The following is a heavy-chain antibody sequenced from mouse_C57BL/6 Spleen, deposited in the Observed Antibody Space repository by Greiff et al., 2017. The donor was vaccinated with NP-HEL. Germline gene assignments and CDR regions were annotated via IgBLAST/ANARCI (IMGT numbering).Heavy chain of an antibody. D-gene: IGHD2-13*01. CDR1: GFTITDYY. CDR2: IDPGGGGT. V-gene: IGHV14-2*01. Sequence: VQLQQSGAELVKPGASVKLSCTASGFTITDYYMPWVKQRTEQGLEWIGSIDPGGGGTKYAAKFKGKATLTADTSSSTAYLQLSSLTSEDSAVYYCASVCDHGWFAYWGQGTLVTVSA. J-gene: IGHJ3*01. CDR3: ASVCDHGWFAY.